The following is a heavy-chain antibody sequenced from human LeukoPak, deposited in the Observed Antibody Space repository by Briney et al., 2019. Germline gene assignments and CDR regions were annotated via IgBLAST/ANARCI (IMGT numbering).Heavy chain of an antibody. CDR3: ASGTQEDIVVVPAADHSDY. J-gene: IGHJ4*02. D-gene: IGHD2-2*01. CDR2: IYYSGST. CDR1: GGSISSGDYY. V-gene: IGHV4-30-4*01. Sequence: SETLSLTCTVSGGSISSGDYYWSWIRQPPGKGLEWIGYIYYSGSTYYNPSLKSRVTISVDTSKNQFSLKLSSVTAADTAVYYCASGTQEDIVVVPAADHSDYWGQGTLVTVYS.